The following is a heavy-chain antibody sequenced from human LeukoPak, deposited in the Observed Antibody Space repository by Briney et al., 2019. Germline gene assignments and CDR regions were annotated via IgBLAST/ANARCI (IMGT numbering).Heavy chain of an antibody. CDR1: GYTFSNYG. Sequence: GASVKVSCKASGYTFSNYGISWVRQAPGQGLEWVGWISAHTGKTNYARKVQGRVTMTTDTSTSTAYMDLRSLRPDDTAVYYCAREKYTYGRAFYFEYWGQGTLVSVSS. CDR2: ISAHTGKT. V-gene: IGHV1-18*01. J-gene: IGHJ4*02. CDR3: AREKYTYGRAFYFEY. D-gene: IGHD5-18*01.